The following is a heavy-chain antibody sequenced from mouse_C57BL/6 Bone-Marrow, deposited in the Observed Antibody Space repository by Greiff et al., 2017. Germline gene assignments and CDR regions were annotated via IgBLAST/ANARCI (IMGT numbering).Heavy chain of an antibody. V-gene: IGHV5-4*01. J-gene: IGHJ1*03. Sequence: EVQLVESGGGLVKPGGSLKLSCAASGFTFSSYAMSWVRQTPEKRLEWVATISDGGSYTYYPDHVKGRFTISRDNAKNNLYLQMSHLKSEDTAMYYCARDYYGSTYWYFDVWGTGTTVTVSS. CDR2: ISDGGSYT. CDR1: GFTFSSYA. D-gene: IGHD1-1*01. CDR3: ARDYYGSTYWYFDV.